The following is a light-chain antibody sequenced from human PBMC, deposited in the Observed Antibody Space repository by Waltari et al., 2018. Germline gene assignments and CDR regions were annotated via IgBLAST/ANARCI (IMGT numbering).Light chain of an antibody. J-gene: IGKJ5*01. V-gene: IGKV1-39*01. CDR1: RDIDSY. CDR3: QQSYSTPLT. Sequence: DIQMTQFPYSLSTSLGDRVTITCRASRDIDSYLTWYQKKPGKAPKLLIYDASTLQRVVPPRFSGGGSGTDFTLTISGLQPEDFATYFCQQSYSTPLTFGQGTRLEIK. CDR2: DAS.